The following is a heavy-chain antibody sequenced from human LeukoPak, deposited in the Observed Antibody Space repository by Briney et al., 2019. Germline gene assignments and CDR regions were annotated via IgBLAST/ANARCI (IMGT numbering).Heavy chain of an antibody. Sequence: PGGSLRLSCAASGFTFSKYAMSWVRQVPGKGLEWVSSIGDSGSSTYYADSVKGRFIISRDNSKNTLYLQMSSLRVEDTAIYYCARRPYAGASDIWGQGTMVTVSS. J-gene: IGHJ3*02. V-gene: IGHV3-23*01. CDR1: GFTFSKYA. D-gene: IGHD4-17*01. CDR2: IGDSGSST. CDR3: ARRPYAGASDI.